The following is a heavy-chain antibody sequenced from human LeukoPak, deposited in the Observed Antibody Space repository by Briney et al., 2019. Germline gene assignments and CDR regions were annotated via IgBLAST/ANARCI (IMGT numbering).Heavy chain of an antibody. CDR2: IRSKTYRGTT. J-gene: IGHJ4*02. CDR1: GFTFGNYA. Sequence: GGSLRHSCTASGFTFGNYALSWFRQAPGKGLEWVAFIRSKTYRGTTEYAASVKGRFTISRDDSKSIAYLQMNSLKTEDTAVYYCARANSFDSSGYYFDYWGQGTLVTVSS. CDR3: ARANSFDSSGYYFDY. V-gene: IGHV3-49*03. D-gene: IGHD3-22*01.